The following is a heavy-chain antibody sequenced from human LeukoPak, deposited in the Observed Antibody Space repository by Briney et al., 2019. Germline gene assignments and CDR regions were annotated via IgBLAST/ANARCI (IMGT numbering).Heavy chain of an antibody. Sequence: GGSLRLSCAASGFTFSSYAMSWVRQAPGKGLEWVSYISSSSSTIYYADSVKGRFTISRDNAKNSLYLQMNSLRAEDTAVYYCARVPIITMIVVVTRPDAFDIWGQGTMVTVSS. D-gene: IGHD3-22*01. V-gene: IGHV3-48*04. J-gene: IGHJ3*02. CDR2: ISSSSSTI. CDR1: GFTFSSYA. CDR3: ARVPIITMIVVVTRPDAFDI.